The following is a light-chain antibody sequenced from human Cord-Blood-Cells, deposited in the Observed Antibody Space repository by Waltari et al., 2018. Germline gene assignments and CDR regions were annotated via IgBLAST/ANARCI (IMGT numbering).Light chain of an antibody. Sequence: DIQMTQSPSSLSASVGDRDTITCRASQSISSYLNWYQQKPGKAPKLLTYAASSLQSGVPSRFSGSGSGTDFTLTISSLQPEDFATYYCQQSYSTPWTFGQGTKVEIK. CDR1: QSISSY. J-gene: IGKJ1*01. CDR2: AAS. CDR3: QQSYSTPWT. V-gene: IGKV1-39*01.